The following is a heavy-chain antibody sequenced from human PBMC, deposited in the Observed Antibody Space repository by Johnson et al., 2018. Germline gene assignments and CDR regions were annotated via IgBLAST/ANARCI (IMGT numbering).Heavy chain of an antibody. J-gene: IGHJ6*02. CDR1: GFTFSSHE. CDR2: ISKSGDRT. Sequence: VQLVESGGGLVQPGGSLRLSCVASGFTFSSHEMNWVRQAPERGLESISSISKSGDRTYYKDSVKGRFTISRDNAKNTLYLQINSLRAGDTAGYYCAKVLSMVTSYWYVLDVWGQGTTVTVSS. V-gene: IGHV3-23*04. D-gene: IGHD5-18*01. CDR3: AKVLSMVTSYWYVLDV.